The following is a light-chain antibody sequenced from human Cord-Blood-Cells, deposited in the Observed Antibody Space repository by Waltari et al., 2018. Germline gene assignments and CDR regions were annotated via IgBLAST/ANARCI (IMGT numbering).Light chain of an antibody. J-gene: IGLJ1*01. CDR1: SSHIGAGYA. CDR2: GNS. CDR3: QSYDSSLSGYV. Sequence: QSVLTQPPSVSGAPGQRVTLSCTGSSSHIGAGYAAPWYQQLPGTAPKLLIYGNSNRPSGVPDRFSGSKSGTSASLAITGLQAEDEADYYCQSYDSSLSGYVFGTGTKVTVL. V-gene: IGLV1-40*01.